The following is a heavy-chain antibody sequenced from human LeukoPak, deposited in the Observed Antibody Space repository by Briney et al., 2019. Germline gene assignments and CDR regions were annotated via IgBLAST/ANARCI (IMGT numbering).Heavy chain of an antibody. CDR1: GFTFSSYG. Sequence: PGGTLRLSCAASGFTFSSYGMSWVRQAPGKGLEWVSAISGSGGSTYYADSVKGRFTISRDNSKNTLYLQMNSLRAEDTAVYYCAKGRDYGSGSYYNAISWFDPWGQGTLVTVSS. D-gene: IGHD3-10*01. J-gene: IGHJ5*02. CDR3: AKGRDYGSGSYYNAISWFDP. V-gene: IGHV3-23*01. CDR2: ISGSGGST.